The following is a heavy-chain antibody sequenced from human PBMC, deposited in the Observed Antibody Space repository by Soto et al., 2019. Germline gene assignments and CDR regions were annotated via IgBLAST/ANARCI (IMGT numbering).Heavy chain of an antibody. D-gene: IGHD6-6*01. CDR1: GFTFDDYA. Sequence: GGSLRLSCAASGFTFDDYAMHWVRQAPGKGLEWVSGISKKYYGDSVKGRFTIARDNSKNTLYLQMDSLRDEDTAVYYCARPPVPKIYWYFDLWGRGTLVTVSS. CDR2: ISKK. CDR3: ARPPVPKIYWYFDL. J-gene: IGHJ2*01. V-gene: IGHV3-33*08.